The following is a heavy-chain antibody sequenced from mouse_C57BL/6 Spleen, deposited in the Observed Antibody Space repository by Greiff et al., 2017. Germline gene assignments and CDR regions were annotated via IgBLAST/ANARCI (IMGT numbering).Heavy chain of an antibody. CDR1: GYTFTSYG. V-gene: IGHV1-81*01. CDR3: ARRDSSIGY. J-gene: IGHJ2*01. CDR2: IYPRSGNT. Sequence: QVQLQQSGAELARPGASVKLSCKASGYTFTSYGISWVKQRPGQGLEWIGEIYPRSGNTYYNEKFKGKATLTADKSSSTAYMELRSLTSEDSAVYFCARRDSSIGYWGQGTTLTVSS. D-gene: IGHD3-2*02.